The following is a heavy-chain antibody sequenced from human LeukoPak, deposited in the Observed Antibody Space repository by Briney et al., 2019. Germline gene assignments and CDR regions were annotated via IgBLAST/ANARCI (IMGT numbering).Heavy chain of an antibody. V-gene: IGHV1-2*02. CDR3: ARDLGCSSTSCYSVDWFDP. J-gene: IGHJ5*02. Sequence: ASVKVSCKASGYTFTGYYMHWVRQAPGQRLEWMGWINPNSGGTNYAQKFQGRVTMTRDTSISTAYMELSRLRSDDTAVYYCARDLGCSSTSCYSVDWFDPWGQGTLVTVSS. D-gene: IGHD2-2*02. CDR1: GYTFTGYY. CDR2: INPNSGGT.